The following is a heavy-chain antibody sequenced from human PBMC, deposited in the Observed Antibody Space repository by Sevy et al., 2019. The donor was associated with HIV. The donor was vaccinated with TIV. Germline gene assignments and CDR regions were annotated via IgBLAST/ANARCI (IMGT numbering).Heavy chain of an antibody. Sequence: ASVKVSCKTSGYTFVTYGMSWVRQVPGQGPQWMGWISGNDGSTREAQIFQDRVTMTTDRTTSTAYMEVRRLRSDDTAVYYCVRDANYDSESSGYPFDDWGQGTLVTVSS. CDR3: VRDANYDSESSGYPFDD. CDR1: GYTFVTYG. J-gene: IGHJ4*02. CDR2: ISGNDGST. V-gene: IGHV1-18*01. D-gene: IGHD3-22*01.